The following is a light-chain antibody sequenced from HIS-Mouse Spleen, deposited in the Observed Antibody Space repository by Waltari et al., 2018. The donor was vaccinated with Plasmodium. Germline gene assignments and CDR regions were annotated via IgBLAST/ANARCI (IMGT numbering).Light chain of an antibody. J-gene: IGKJ1*01. CDR2: GAS. CDR1: QSVSSSY. V-gene: IGKV3-20*01. CDR3: QQYGSSSWT. Sequence: EIVLTQSPGTLSLSPGERATLSCRASQSVSSSYLAWYQQKPGQAPRLLSYGASSRATCIPDRFSGSGSGTDFTLTISRLEPEDFAVYYCQQYGSSSWTFGQGTKVEIK.